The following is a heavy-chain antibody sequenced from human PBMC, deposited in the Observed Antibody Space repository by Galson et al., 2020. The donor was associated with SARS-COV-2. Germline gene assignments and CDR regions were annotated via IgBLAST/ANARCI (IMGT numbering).Heavy chain of an antibody. D-gene: IGHD1-26*01. CDR1: VFTFSNYV. J-gene: IGHJ4*02. CDR2: ISSDGSNS. V-gene: IGHV3-30*04. CDR3: ARGGQWELRYYFDC. Sequence: LSLTCAPSVFTFSNYVMHWVRQAPGKGPEWVAVISSDGSNSVYATPLKGRFTISRDNTKSTLYLQMNSLRAEDTAVCYCARGGQWELRYYFDCWGQRTLVTVAS.